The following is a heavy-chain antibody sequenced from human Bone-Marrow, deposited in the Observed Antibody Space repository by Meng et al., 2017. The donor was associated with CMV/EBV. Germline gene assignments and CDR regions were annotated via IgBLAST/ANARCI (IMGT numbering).Heavy chain of an antibody. CDR1: GGSISSYY. Sequence: LRLSCTVSGGSISSYYWSWILQPPGKGLEWIGYIYYSGSTNYNPSLKSRVTISVDTSKNQFSLKLSSVTAADTAVYYCARDSMYSSGWNYYYYGMDVWGQGTTVTVSS. CDR3: ARDSMYSSGWNYYYYGMDV. J-gene: IGHJ6*02. V-gene: IGHV4-59*01. CDR2: IYYSGST. D-gene: IGHD6-19*01.